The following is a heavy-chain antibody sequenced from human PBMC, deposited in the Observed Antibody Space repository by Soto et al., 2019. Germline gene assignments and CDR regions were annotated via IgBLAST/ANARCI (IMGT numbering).Heavy chain of an antibody. V-gene: IGHV1-69*01. CDR2: IIPIFGTA. CDR3: ARGFLAQGHYYYYGMDV. J-gene: IGHJ6*02. D-gene: IGHD3-10*01. CDR1: GGTFSSYA. Sequence: QVQLVQSGAEVKKPGSSVKVSCKASGGTFSSYAISWVRQAPGQGLEWMGGIIPIFGTANYAQKFQGRVTITADESTSTAYMELSSLRSEDTAVYYCARGFLAQGHYYYYGMDVWGQGTTVTVSS.